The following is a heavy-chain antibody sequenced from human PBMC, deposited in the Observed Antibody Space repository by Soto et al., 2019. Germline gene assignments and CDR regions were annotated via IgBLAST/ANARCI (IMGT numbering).Heavy chain of an antibody. Sequence: QVQLQESGPGLVKPSETLSLTCTVSGGSISSYYWSWIRQPPGKGLEWIGYIYYSGSTNYNPSLKSRVTLSVDTSKNQFSLKLRSVTAADTAVYYCARHYPGHPYFDYWGQGALVTVSS. D-gene: IGHD7-27*01. J-gene: IGHJ4*02. CDR2: IYYSGST. CDR1: GGSISSYY. CDR3: ARHYPGHPYFDY. V-gene: IGHV4-59*08.